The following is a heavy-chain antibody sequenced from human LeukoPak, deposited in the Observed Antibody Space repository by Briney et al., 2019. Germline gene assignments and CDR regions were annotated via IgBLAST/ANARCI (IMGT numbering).Heavy chain of an antibody. V-gene: IGHV3-23*01. D-gene: IGHD1-26*01. CDR1: GFTFSSYS. J-gene: IGHJ4*02. CDR2: ISGGGGST. CDR3: AKGGKWDVTPFDY. Sequence: GGSLRLSCAASGFTFSSYSMNWVRQAPGKGLEWVSTISGGGGSTYYADSVKGRFTISRDSSKNTLYLQVNSLRAEDTAVYYCAKGGKWDVTPFDYWGQGTLVTVSS.